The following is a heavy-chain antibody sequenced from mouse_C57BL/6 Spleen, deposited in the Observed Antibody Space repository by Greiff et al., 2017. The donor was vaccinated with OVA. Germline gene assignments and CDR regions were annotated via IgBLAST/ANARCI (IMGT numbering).Heavy chain of an antibody. Sequence: DVHLVESGGGLVQPGGSLKLSCAASGFTFSDYYMYWVRQTPEKRLEWVAYISNGGGSTYYPDTVKGRFTISRDNAKNTLYLQMSRLKSEDTAMYYCARQNWDYAMDYWGQGTSVTVSS. CDR2: ISNGGGST. V-gene: IGHV5-12*01. J-gene: IGHJ4*01. CDR3: ARQNWDYAMDY. D-gene: IGHD4-1*01. CDR1: GFTFSDYY.